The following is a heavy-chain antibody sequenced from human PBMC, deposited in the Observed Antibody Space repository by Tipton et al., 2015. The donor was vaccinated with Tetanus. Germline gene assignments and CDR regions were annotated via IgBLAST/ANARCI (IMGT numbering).Heavy chain of an antibody. CDR2: MYSGGDT. D-gene: IGHD5-12*01. CDR3: ARATGGYRGYDYVDF. Sequence: GSLRLSCVASGFIVSSHYMSWVRQAPGKGLERVSVMYSGGDTYYVDSVKGRFSISRDNAKNTLYLQMNSLRAEDTAVYYCARATGGYRGYDYVDFWGQGTLVAVSS. J-gene: IGHJ4*02. V-gene: IGHV3-53*01. CDR1: GFIVSSHY.